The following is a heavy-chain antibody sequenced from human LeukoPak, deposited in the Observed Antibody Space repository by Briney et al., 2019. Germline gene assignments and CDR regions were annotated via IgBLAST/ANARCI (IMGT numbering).Heavy chain of an antibody. J-gene: IGHJ4*02. V-gene: IGHV3-66*01. CDR1: GFTVSNNY. Sequence: GGSLRLSCAASGFTVSNNYMSWVRQAPGKGLEGVSVIYSGGSTYYAASVKGRFTISRDNSKNTLYLQMNSLRAEDTAVYYCARVYYFDYWGQGTLVTVSS. CDR3: ARVYYFDY. D-gene: IGHD2-8*01. CDR2: IYSGGST.